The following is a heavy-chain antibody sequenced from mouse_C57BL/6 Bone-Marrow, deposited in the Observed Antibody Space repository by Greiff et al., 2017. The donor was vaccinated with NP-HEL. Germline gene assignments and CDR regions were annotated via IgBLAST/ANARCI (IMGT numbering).Heavy chain of an antibody. CDR2: INYDGSST. CDR3: ARGGYYGNWRDPFDY. D-gene: IGHD2-1*01. CDR1: GFTFSDYY. J-gene: IGHJ2*01. Sequence: EVKVVESEGGLVQPGSSMKLSCTASGFTFSDYYMAWVRQVPEKGLEWVANINYDGSSTYYLDSLKSRFIISRDNAKNILYLQMSSLKSEDTATYYCARGGYYGNWRDPFDYWGQGTTLTVSS. V-gene: IGHV5-16*01.